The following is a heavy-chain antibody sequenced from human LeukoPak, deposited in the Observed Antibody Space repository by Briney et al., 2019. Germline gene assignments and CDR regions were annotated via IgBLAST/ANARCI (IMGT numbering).Heavy chain of an antibody. CDR2: ISGSGATT. V-gene: IGHV3-23*01. CDR1: EFTFRSYA. D-gene: IGHD5-18*01. J-gene: IGHJ6*03. Sequence: GGSLRLSCAASEFTFRSYAMSWVRQAPGKGLEWVSAISGSGATTYSADSVKGRFTISRDNSKNTLYLQMNSLRAEDTAVYYCAKGYSSGCCNYYYMDAWGKGTTVTVSS. CDR3: AKGYSSGCCNYYYMDA.